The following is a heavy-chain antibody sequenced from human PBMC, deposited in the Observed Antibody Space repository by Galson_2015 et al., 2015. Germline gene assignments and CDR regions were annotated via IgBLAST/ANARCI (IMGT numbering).Heavy chain of an antibody. V-gene: IGHV1-18*04. CDR3: GRDSGAMVGATCYSDY. Sequence: SVKVSCKASGYTFTNFGISWVRQAPGQGLEWMGWINTDTHNTKYARKFQDRVTVTSDTPTSTVYMELASLRSDDTAVFYCGRDSGAMVGATCYSDYWGQGTLITVSS. CDR2: INTDTHNT. D-gene: IGHD4/OR15-4a*01. CDR1: GYTFTNFG. J-gene: IGHJ4*02.